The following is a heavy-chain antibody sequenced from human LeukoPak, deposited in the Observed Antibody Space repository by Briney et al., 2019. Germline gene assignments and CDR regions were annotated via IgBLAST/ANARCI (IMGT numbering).Heavy chain of an antibody. D-gene: IGHD2-15*01. CDR1: GFTVSSNE. J-gene: IGHJ4*02. V-gene: IGHV3-48*04. CDR3: ARDYCSGGRCYSVDY. CDR2: ITSSSSSI. Sequence: PGGSLRLSCAASGFTVSSNEMSWVRQAPGKGLEWVSYITSSSSSIYYADSVKGRFTISRDNAKNSLYLQMNSLRAEDTAMYYCARDYCSGGRCYSVDYWGQGTLVTVSS.